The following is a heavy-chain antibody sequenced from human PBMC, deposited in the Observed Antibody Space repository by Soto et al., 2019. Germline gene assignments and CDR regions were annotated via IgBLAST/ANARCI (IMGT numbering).Heavy chain of an antibody. CDR3: ARVGYDSSGYYYASDPDYFDY. V-gene: IGHV1-18*01. CDR2: ISAYNGNT. CDR1: GYTFTSYG. J-gene: IGHJ4*02. Sequence: ASVKVSCKASGYTFTSYGISWVRQAPGQGLEWMGWISAYNGNTNYAQKLQGRVTMTTDTSTSTAYMELRSLRSDDTAVYYCARVGYDSSGYYYASDPDYFDYWGQGTLVTVSS. D-gene: IGHD3-22*01.